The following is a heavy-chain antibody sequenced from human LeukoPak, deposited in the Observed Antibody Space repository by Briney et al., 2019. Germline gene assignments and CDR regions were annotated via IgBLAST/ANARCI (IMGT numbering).Heavy chain of an antibody. CDR1: GGSISSGDYY. CDR2: IYYSGST. D-gene: IGHD5-24*01. CDR3: ARDGDRDGYNRFDY. V-gene: IGHV4-30-4*01. J-gene: IGHJ4*02. Sequence: SETLSLTCTVSGGSISSGDYYWSWIRQPPGKGLEWIGYIYYSGSTYYNPSLKSRVTISVDTSKNQFSLKLSSATAADTAVYYCARDGDRDGYNRFDYWGQGTLVTVSS.